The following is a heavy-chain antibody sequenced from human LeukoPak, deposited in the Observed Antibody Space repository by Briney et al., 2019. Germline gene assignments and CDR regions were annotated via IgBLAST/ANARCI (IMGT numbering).Heavy chain of an antibody. CDR3: AKRWGGTFGFFDS. CDR2: ISYSGDTT. V-gene: IGHV3-23*01. D-gene: IGHD3-3*01. CDR1: GFTFNNYA. J-gene: IGHJ4*02. Sequence: GGSLRLSCAASGFTFNNYAMSWVRQAPGKGLEWVSAISYSGDTTHYADTVTGRFTIFRDNSKNTLFMQMNSLRAEDTAIYYCAKRWGGTFGFFDSWGRGTLVTVSS.